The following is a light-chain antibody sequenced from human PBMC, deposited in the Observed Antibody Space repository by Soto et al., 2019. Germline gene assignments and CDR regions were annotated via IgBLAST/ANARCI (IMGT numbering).Light chain of an antibody. CDR3: LLSYSGAQRV. J-gene: IGLJ3*02. Sequence: QAVVTQEPSLTVSPGGTVTLTCGSSTGAVTSGHYPYWFQQKPGQAPRTLIYDTSNKHSWTPPRFSGSLLGGKAALTLSGAQPEDEAEYYCLLSYSGAQRVFGGGTKVTVL. V-gene: IGLV7-46*01. CDR2: DTS. CDR1: TGAVTSGHY.